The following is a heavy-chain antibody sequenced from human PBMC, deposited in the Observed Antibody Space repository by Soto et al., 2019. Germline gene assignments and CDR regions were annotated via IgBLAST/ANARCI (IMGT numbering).Heavy chain of an antibody. CDR1: GFTFSDYY. D-gene: IGHD3-3*01. J-gene: IGHJ6*02. V-gene: IGHV3-11*06. CDR3: AREGQGYYDFWSGYLGYGIDV. CDR2: ISSSSSYT. Sequence: QVQLVESGGGLVKPGGSLRLSCAASGFTFSDYYMSWIRQAPGKGLEWVSYISSSSSYTNYADSVKGRFTISRDNAKNSLDLQMNSLRAEDTAVYYWAREGQGYYDFWSGYLGYGIDVWGQGTTVTVSS.